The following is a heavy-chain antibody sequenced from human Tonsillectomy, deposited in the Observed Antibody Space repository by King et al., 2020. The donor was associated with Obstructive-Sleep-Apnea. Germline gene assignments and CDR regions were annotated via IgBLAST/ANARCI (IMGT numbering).Heavy chain of an antibody. V-gene: IGHV3-48*04. CDR3: AREWIAAAGTGIDY. Sequence: VQLVESGGGLVQPGGSLRLSCAASGFTFSSYSMNWVRQAPGEGLEWGSYISSSSSTIYYADSVKGRFTISREHAKNSLYLQMKSLRAEDTAVYYCAREWIAAAGTGIDYWGQGTLVTVSS. CDR1: GFTFSSYS. CDR2: ISSSSSTI. D-gene: IGHD6-13*01. J-gene: IGHJ4*02.